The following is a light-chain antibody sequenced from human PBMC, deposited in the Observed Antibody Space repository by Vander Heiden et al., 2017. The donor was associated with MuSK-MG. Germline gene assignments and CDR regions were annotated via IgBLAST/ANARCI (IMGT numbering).Light chain of an antibody. CDR2: EVN. CDR3: KSFYLSDTFWV. J-gene: IGLJ3*02. Sequence: QSALTPPPSASGSPGPSVSISCTGTSSDIGGYNFVSWYPQHPRSVPKIVIYEVNNRPPGVPDHCSGSKSGNTASLTVSGLQAEDEADYYCKSFYLSDTFWVFGGGTRLTVL. V-gene: IGLV2-8*01. CDR1: SSDIGGYNF.